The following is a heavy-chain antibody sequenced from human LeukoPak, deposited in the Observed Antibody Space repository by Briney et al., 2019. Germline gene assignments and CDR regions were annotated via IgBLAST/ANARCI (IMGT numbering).Heavy chain of an antibody. CDR2: ISYDGSNK. V-gene: IGHV3-30*03. CDR1: GFTFSSYG. Sequence: PGRSLRLSCAASGFTFSSYGMHWVRQAPGKGLEWVAVISYDGSNKYYADSVKGRFTISRDNSKNTLYLQMNSLRAEDTAVYYCARSVVAATETFDYWGQGTLVTVSP. J-gene: IGHJ4*02. CDR3: ARSVVAATETFDY. D-gene: IGHD2-15*01.